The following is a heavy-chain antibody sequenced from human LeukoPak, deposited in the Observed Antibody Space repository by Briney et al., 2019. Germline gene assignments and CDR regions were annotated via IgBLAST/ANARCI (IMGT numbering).Heavy chain of an antibody. CDR2: IYYSGST. D-gene: IGHD3-22*01. J-gene: IGHJ4*02. V-gene: IGHV4-59*01. CDR3: ARDLSSYDSSGYYPN. Sequence: SQTLSLTCTVSGGSISSYYWSWIRQPPGKGLEWIGYIYYSGSTNYNPSLKSRVTISVDTSKNQFSLKLSSVTAADTAVYYCARDLSSYDSSGYYPNWGQGTLVTVSS. CDR1: GGSISSYY.